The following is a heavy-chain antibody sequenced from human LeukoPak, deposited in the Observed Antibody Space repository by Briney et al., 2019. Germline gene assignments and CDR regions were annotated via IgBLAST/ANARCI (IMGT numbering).Heavy chain of an antibody. D-gene: IGHD1-26*01. V-gene: IGHV3-7*01. J-gene: IGHJ1*01. CDR2: IKQDGSEK. Sequence: GGSLRLSCAASGFTFSSYWTSWVRQAPGKGLEWVANIKQDGSEKYYVDSVKGRFTISRDNAKNSLYLQMNSLRAEDTAVYYCARLIVGATAEYFQHWGQGTLVTVSS. CDR1: GFTFSSYW. CDR3: ARLIVGATAEYFQH.